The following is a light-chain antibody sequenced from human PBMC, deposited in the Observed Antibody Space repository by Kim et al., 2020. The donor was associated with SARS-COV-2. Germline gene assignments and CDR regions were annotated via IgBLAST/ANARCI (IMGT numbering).Light chain of an antibody. CDR1: QTVNNNY. Sequence: LSPGQRATLSCRASQTVNNNYLAWYQHKPGQAPRLLIHDASTRATGIPDRFSGSGSGTDFTLTISRVEPEDVAVYYCQQYGRSAAFGQGTKVGIK. J-gene: IGKJ1*01. CDR3: QQYGRSAA. V-gene: IGKV3-20*01. CDR2: DAS.